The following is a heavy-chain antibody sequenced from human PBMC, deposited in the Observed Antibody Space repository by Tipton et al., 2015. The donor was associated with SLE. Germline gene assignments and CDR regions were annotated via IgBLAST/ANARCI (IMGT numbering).Heavy chain of an antibody. CDR3: ARSGSGAGGFDY. Sequence: LRLSCTVSGGSISSHYWSWIRRPPGKGLEWIGYIYYSGSTYYNPSLKSRVTISVDTSKNQFSLKLSSVTAADTAVYYCARSGSGAGGFDYWGQGTLVTVSS. J-gene: IGHJ4*02. D-gene: IGHD3-3*01. CDR2: IYYSGST. V-gene: IGHV4-59*11. CDR1: GGSISSHY.